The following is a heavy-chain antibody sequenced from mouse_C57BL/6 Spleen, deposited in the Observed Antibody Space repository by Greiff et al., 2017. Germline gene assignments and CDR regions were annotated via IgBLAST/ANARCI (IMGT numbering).Heavy chain of an antibody. J-gene: IGHJ4*01. Sequence: QVQLKESGPGILQSSQTLSLTCSFSGFSLSTSGMGVSWIRQPSGKGLEWLAHICWDDDKRYNPSLKSRLTISKDTSRNQVFLKSTSVDTADTATYYCARTYYGGYAMDYWGQGTSVTVSS. V-gene: IGHV8-12*01. CDR2: ICWDDDK. CDR3: ARTYYGGYAMDY. CDR1: GFSLSTSGMG. D-gene: IGHD1-1*02.